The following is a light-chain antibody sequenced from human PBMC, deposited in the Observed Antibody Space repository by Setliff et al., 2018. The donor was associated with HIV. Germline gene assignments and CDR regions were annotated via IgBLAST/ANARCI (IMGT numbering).Light chain of an antibody. CDR2: DIT. J-gene: IGLJ1*01. Sequence: QSALTQPRSVSGSPGQSVTFSCTGASSDIGGYNYVSWYQQHPGKAPKLLIYDITKRLSGVPDRFSGFKSGNTASLTISGLQAEDEADYYCCSYAGNYVFVFGGGTKVTVL. CDR1: SSDIGGYNY. CDR3: CSYAGNYVFV. V-gene: IGLV2-11*01.